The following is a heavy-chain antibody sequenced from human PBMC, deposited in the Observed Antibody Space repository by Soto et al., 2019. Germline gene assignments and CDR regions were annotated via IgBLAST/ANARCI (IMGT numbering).Heavy chain of an antibody. CDR1: GFTFSNAW. D-gene: IGHD5-12*01. V-gene: IGHV3-15*01. J-gene: IGHJ4*02. Sequence: GGSLRLSCAASGFTFSNAWMSWVRQAPGKGLEWVGRIKSKTDGGTTDYAAPVKGRFTISRDDSKNTLYLQMNSLKTEDTAVYYCTTFLAGYDTYYFDYWGQGTLVTVSS. CDR3: TTFLAGYDTYYFDY. CDR2: IKSKTDGGTT.